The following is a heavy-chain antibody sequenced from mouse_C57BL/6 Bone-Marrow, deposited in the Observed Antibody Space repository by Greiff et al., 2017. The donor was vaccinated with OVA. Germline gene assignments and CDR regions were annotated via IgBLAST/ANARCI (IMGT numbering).Heavy chain of an antibody. J-gene: IGHJ3*01. Sequence: VQLQQSGAELVRPGTSVKLSCKASGYTFTSYWMHWVKQRPGQGLEWIGVIDPSDSYTNYNQKFKGKATLTVDTSAITAFMQLSSLTSEDSAVYYCAREGLLLLSAWFAYWGQGTLVTVSA. D-gene: IGHD2-3*01. CDR1: GYTFTSYW. CDR3: AREGLLLLSAWFAY. V-gene: IGHV1-59*01. CDR2: IDPSDSYT.